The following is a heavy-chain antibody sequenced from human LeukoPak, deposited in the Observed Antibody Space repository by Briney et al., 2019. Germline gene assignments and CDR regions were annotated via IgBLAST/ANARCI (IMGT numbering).Heavy chain of an antibody. D-gene: IGHD6-13*01. Sequence: GGSLRLSCAASGFTFGTYAMTWVRQAPGKGLEWVSVISGSGGSTNYADSVKGRFIISRDNSRNTLFLQMNSLRAEDTAVYYCAKHHYSSSRDYFDYWGQGALVTVSS. CDR2: ISGSGGST. J-gene: IGHJ4*02. CDR3: AKHHYSSSRDYFDY. CDR1: GFTFGTYA. V-gene: IGHV3-23*01.